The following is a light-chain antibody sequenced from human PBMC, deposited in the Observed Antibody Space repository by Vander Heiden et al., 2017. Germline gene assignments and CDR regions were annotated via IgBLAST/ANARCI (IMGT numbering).Light chain of an antibody. J-gene: IGKJ1*01. CDR3: QQYGSSPRVT. V-gene: IGKV3-20*01. CDR1: QSVSSSY. CDR2: GAS. Sequence: EIVLTQSPGTLSLSPGERATLSCRASQSVSSSYLAWYQQNPGQAPRLLIYGASSRATGIPDRFSGSGSGTDFTLTISRLEPEDFAVYYCQQYGSSPRVTFGQGTKVEIK.